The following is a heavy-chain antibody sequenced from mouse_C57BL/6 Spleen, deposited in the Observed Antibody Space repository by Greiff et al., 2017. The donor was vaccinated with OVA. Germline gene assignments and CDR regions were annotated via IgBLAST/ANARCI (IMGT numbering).Heavy chain of an antibody. Sequence: VQLQQPGTELVKPGASVKLSCKASGYTFTSYWMHWVKQRPGQGLEWIGNINPSNGGTNYNEKFKSKATLTVDKASSTAYMQLSSLTSEDSAVYYCARSETAQATCDYWGQGTTLTVSS. V-gene: IGHV1-53*01. CDR1: GYTFTSYW. CDR2: INPSNGGT. J-gene: IGHJ2*01. CDR3: ARSETAQATCDY. D-gene: IGHD3-2*02.